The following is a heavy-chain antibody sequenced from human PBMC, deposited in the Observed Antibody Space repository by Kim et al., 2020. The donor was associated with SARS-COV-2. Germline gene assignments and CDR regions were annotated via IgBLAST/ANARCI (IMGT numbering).Heavy chain of an antibody. CDR1: GGTFRHYG. J-gene: IGHJ4*02. CDR3: AREQGGYTGHGLFIDC. CDR2: VIPKLEIG. D-gene: IGHD5-12*01. V-gene: IGHV1-69*04. Sequence: SVKVSCKDSGGTFRHYGVNWVRQAPGQGLEWMGRVIPKLEIGNSAQKFQGRVTITADKSTGTAYMELSGLTSEDTAVYYCAREQGGYTGHGLFIDCWGQ.